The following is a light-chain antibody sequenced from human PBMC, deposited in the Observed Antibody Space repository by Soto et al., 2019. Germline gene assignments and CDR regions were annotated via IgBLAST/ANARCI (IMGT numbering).Light chain of an antibody. CDR3: QQYNTWPIT. V-gene: IGKV3-15*01. J-gene: IGKJ3*01. CDR2: RAS. Sequence: EVLMTQSPDTLYVSPGERVTLSCRASQSVSDKLAWYQQKPGQGPRLLAYRASTRTLGIPATFSGSESGTEFTLAISILQSEDFAIYYCQQYNTWPITFGPGTKLDIK. CDR1: QSVSDK.